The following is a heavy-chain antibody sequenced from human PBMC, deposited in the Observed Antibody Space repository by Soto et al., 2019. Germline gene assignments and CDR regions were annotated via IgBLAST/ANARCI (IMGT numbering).Heavy chain of an antibody. CDR3: AKEGTVGYSGYDPPGWFEP. V-gene: IGHV3-30*18. D-gene: IGHD5-12*01. J-gene: IGHJ5*02. Sequence: QVPLVESGGGVVQPGRSLRLSCAASGFTFSSYGMHWVRQAPGKGLEWVADISYDGSNKYYADSVKGRFTISRDNSKNTLYLQMNSLRAEDTAVYYCAKEGTVGYSGYDPPGWFEPWGQGTLVTVSS. CDR2: ISYDGSNK. CDR1: GFTFSSYG.